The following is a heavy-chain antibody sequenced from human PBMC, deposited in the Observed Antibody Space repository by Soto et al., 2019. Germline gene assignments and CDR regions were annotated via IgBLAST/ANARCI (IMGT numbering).Heavy chain of an antibody. Sequence: QVQLVESGGGVVQPGRSLRLSCAASGFTFSSYAMHWVRQAPGKGLEWVAVISYDGSNKYYADSVKGRFTISRDNSKNTLYLQMNSLRAEDTAVYYCARVGCDFCFDYWGQGTLVTVSS. CDR1: GFTFSSYA. CDR3: ARVGCDFCFDY. V-gene: IGHV3-30-3*01. J-gene: IGHJ4*02. CDR2: ISYDGSNK. D-gene: IGHD3-3*01.